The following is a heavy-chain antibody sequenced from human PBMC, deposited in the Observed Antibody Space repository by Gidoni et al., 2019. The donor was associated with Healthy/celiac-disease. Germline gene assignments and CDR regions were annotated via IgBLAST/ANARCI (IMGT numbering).Heavy chain of an antibody. CDR1: GITFSSCA. CDR2: MSGSGGIT. Sequence: EVQLLASGGRLGEPGGSLRLSCAAPGITFSSCAMRWVRQAPGKGLEWFSAMSGSGGITYYADSVKGRFTISRDNSKNTLYLQMNSLRAEDTAVYYCAKVQQLLWFGELRYYFDYWGQGTLVTVSS. V-gene: IGHV3-23*01. D-gene: IGHD3-10*01. J-gene: IGHJ4*02. CDR3: AKVQQLLWFGELRYYFDY.